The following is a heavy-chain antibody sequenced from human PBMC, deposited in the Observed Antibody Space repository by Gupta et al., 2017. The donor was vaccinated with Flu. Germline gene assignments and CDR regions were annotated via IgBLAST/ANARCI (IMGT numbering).Heavy chain of an antibody. CDR1: GVRFSSYW. Sequence: GVRFSSYWSGWGRQGAGEGRVGWANNNGTGDVKYYGDSVKDRVIISRDNAKDELSLQMTSLRAEDTAMYYCARTGKNGWNLDLWGQGTLVTGSS. J-gene: IGHJ4*02. D-gene: IGHD1-1*01. CDR2: NNGTGDVK. V-gene: IGHV3-7*01. CDR3: ARTGKNGWNLDL.